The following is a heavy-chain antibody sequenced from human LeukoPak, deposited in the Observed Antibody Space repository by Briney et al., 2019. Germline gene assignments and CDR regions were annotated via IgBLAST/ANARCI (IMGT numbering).Heavy chain of an antibody. CDR3: ARELIVGAFDI. V-gene: IGHV3-48*01. Sequence: GGSLRLSCIASGFTLSTYSMNWVRQAPGKGLEWCSYFGYRNSPIHYADSVKGRFTISRDNVKNSVYLQMNSLRAEDTALYYCARELIVGAFDIWGQGTMVTVSS. J-gene: IGHJ3*02. D-gene: IGHD1-26*01. CDR1: GFTLSTYS. CDR2: FGYRNSPI.